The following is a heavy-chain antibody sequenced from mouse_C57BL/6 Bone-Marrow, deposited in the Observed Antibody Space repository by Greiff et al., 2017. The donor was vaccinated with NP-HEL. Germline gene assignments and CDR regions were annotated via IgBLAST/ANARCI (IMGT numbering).Heavy chain of an antibody. D-gene: IGHD2-4*01. Sequence: VQLQQSGAELMKPGASVKLSCKATGYTFTGYWIEWVKQRPGHGLEWIGEILPGSSSTNYNEKFKGKATFTADTSSNTAYMQLSSLTTEDSAIYYCARMDDYDHYAMDYWGQGTSVTVSS. CDR3: ARMDDYDHYAMDY. CDR1: GYTFTGYW. CDR2: ILPGSSST. V-gene: IGHV1-9*01. J-gene: IGHJ4*01.